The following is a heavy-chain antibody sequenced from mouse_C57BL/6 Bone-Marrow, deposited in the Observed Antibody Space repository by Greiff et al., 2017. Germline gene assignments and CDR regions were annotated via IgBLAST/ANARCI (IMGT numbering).Heavy chain of an antibody. CDR3: AREGVYYGSSHAMDY. V-gene: IGHV1-76*01. Sequence: VQLQQSGPELVRPGASVKLSCKASGYPFTDYYINWVKQRPGPGLEWIARIYPGSGNTYYNEKFTGKATLTAEKSSSTAYLQLSSLTSEDSAVYFVAREGVYYGSSHAMDYWGQGTSVTVSS. D-gene: IGHD1-1*01. CDR1: GYPFTDYY. CDR2: IYPGSGNT. J-gene: IGHJ4*01.